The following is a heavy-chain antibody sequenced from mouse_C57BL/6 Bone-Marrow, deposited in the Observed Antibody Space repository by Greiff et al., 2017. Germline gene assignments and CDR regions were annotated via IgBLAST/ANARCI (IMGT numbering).Heavy chain of an antibody. CDR1: GYTFTSYW. V-gene: IGHV1-69*01. CDR2: IDPSDSYT. D-gene: IGHD1-1*01. CDR3: AREGHYYYGPWFAY. J-gene: IGHJ3*01. Sequence: QVQLQQPGAELVMPGASVKLSCKASGYTFTSYWMHWVKQRPGPGLEWIGEIDPSDSYTNYNQKFKGKSTLTVDKSSSTAYMQLSSLTSEDSAVYYRAREGHYYYGPWFAYWGQGTLVTVAA.